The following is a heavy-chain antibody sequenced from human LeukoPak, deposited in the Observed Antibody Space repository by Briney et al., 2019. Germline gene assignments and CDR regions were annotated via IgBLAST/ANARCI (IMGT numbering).Heavy chain of an antibody. CDR1: GFTFSSYG. CDR3: AREGERWLQSPFDY. CDR2: IWYDGSNK. V-gene: IGHV3-33*01. Sequence: GGSLRLSCAASGFTFSSYGMHWVRQAPGKGLEWVAVIWYDGSNKYYADSVKGRFTISRDNSKNTLYLQMNSLRGEDTAVYYCAREGERWLQSPFDYWGQGTLVTVSS. J-gene: IGHJ4*02. D-gene: IGHD5-24*01.